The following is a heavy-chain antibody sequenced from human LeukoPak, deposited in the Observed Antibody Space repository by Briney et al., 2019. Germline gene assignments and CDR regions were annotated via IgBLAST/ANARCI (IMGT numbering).Heavy chain of an antibody. J-gene: IGHJ4*02. V-gene: IGHV1-24*01. CDR2: FEPEDGGR. CDR3: TAGRRYSLFDY. D-gene: IGHD5-18*01. Sequence: ASVKVSCNVSGYTLTELSLHWVRQAPGKGLEWMGGFEPEDGGRLYAQNFQGRVTTTDDTSTDTAYMELSSLSSEDTAVYYCTAGRRYSLFDYWGQGTLVIVSS. CDR1: GYTLTELS.